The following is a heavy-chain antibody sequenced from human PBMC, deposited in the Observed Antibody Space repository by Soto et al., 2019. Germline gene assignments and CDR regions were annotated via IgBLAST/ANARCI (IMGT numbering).Heavy chain of an antibody. CDR2: IYATGTT. V-gene: IGHV4-4*07. J-gene: IGHJ5*02. Sequence: SETLSLTCTVSGASISGFYWSWIRKSAGKGLEWIGRIYATGTTDYNPSLKSRVMMSVDTSKKQFSLKLRSVTAEDTAVYYCVRDGTKTLRDWFDPWGQGISVTVSS. CDR3: VRDGTKTLRDWFDP. CDR1: GASISGFY. D-gene: IGHD1-1*01.